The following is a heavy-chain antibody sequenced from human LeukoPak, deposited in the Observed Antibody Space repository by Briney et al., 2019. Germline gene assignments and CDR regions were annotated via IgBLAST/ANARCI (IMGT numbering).Heavy chain of an antibody. D-gene: IGHD1-1*01. CDR3: ARNPNWNDVFYYYYYGMDV. Sequence: ASVKVSFKASGYTFTSYDINWVRQATGQGLEWMEWMNPNSGNTGYAQKFQGRVTMTRNTSISTAYMELSSLRSEDTAVYYCARNPNWNDVFYYYYYGMDVWGQGTTVTVSS. V-gene: IGHV1-8*01. J-gene: IGHJ6*02. CDR1: GYTFTSYD. CDR2: MNPNSGNT.